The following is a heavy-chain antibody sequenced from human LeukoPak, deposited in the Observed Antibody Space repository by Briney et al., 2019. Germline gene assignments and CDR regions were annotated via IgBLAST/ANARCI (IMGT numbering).Heavy chain of an antibody. V-gene: IGHV3-9*01. D-gene: IGHD7-27*01. Sequence: GGSLRLFCAASGFTFDDYTIRWVRQPPGKGLEWVSGITGNSGSTDYEDSVRGRFTISRDNAKNSLYLQMNTLREDDTALYYCAKGNWGNAFDIWGQGTMVTVSS. CDR3: AKGNWGNAFDI. J-gene: IGHJ3*02. CDR1: GFTFDDYT. CDR2: ITGNSGST.